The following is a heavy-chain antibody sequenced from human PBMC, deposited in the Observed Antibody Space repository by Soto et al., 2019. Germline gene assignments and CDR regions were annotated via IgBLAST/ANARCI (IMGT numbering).Heavy chain of an antibody. CDR1: GFTFTRYS. V-gene: IGHV3-21*06. J-gene: IGHJ4*02. Sequence: LRLSCAASGFTFTRYSMNWVRQAPGKGLEWVSSISSTTNYIYYGDSMKGRFTVTRDKAKNSLYLEMNSLRAEDTAVYSCARESEDLSSKSAYWGQGTLVTVSS. CDR2: ISSTTNYI. CDR3: ARESEDLSSKSAY.